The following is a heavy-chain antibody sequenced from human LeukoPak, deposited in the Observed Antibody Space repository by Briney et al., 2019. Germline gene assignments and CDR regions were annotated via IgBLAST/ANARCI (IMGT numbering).Heavy chain of an antibody. V-gene: IGHV3-23*01. D-gene: IGHD1-7*01. CDR2: VGSGSGNT. CDR3: AKGGTGTTDWFDP. Sequence: PGGSLRLSCAASGFTLSNFAMSGVRQAPGKGLECVSTVGSGSGNTYYADSVKGRFTISRDNSKNTLYLQMSSLRAGDTAVYYCAKGGTGTTDWFDPWGQGTLVTVSS. J-gene: IGHJ5*02. CDR1: GFTLSNFA.